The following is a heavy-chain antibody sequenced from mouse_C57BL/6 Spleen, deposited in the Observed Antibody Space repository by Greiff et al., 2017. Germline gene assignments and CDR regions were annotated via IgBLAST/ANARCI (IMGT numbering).Heavy chain of an antibody. J-gene: IGHJ1*03. D-gene: IGHD4-1*01. V-gene: IGHV5-17*01. Sequence: EVKLVESGGGLVKPGGSLKLSCAASGFTFSDYGMHWVRQAPEKGLEWVAYISSGSSTISYADTVKGRFTISRDNAKITLFLQMNSLRSEDRAMYYCARHTGTYYWYGDVGGTGTRVTVSS. CDR3: ARHTGTYYWYGDV. CDR2: ISSGSSTI. CDR1: GFTFSDYG.